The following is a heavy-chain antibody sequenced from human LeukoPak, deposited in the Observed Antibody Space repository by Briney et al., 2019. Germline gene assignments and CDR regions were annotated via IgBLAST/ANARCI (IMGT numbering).Heavy chain of an antibody. CDR1: GGSFSGYY. CDR2: INHSGST. V-gene: IGHV4-34*01. D-gene: IGHD2-15*01. J-gene: IGHJ6*03. CDR3: ARGGAVVQYYYYMDV. Sequence: PSETLSLTCAVYGGSFSGYYWSWIRQAPGKGLEWIGEINHSGSTNYNPSLKSRITISVDTSKNQFSLKLSSVTAADTAVYYCARGGAVVQYYYYMDVWGKGTTVTVS.